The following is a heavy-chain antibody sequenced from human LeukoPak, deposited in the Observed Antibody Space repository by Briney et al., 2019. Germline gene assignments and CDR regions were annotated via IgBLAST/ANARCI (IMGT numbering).Heavy chain of an antibody. V-gene: IGHV4-4*07. CDR1: GGSISSYY. Sequence: SETLSLTCTVSGGSISSYYWSWIRPPAGKGLEWIGRVYSSGSTNYNPSLKSRVTMSVDTSKNQFSLKLTSVTAADTAVYYCARSEGRSTPCGYWGQGTPVTVSS. CDR2: VYSSGST. J-gene: IGHJ4*02. CDR3: ARSEGRSTPCGY. D-gene: IGHD3-16*02.